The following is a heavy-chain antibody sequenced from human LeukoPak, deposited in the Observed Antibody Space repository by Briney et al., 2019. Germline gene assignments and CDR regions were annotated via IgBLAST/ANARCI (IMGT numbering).Heavy chain of an antibody. CDR3: ASRITVGASVDY. Sequence: PSETLSLTCTVSGGSISSSTYYWAWIRQPPGKGLEWIGSICCSENPYYNPSLKSRVTVSVDTSKNQFSLKLSSVTAADTAVYFCASRITVGASVDYWGQGTLVTVSS. CDR1: GGSISSSTYY. D-gene: IGHD3-10*01. CDR2: ICCSENP. V-gene: IGHV4-39*01. J-gene: IGHJ4*02.